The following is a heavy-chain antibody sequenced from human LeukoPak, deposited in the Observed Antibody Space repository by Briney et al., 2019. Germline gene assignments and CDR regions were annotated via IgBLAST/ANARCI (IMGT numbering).Heavy chain of an antibody. CDR2: IHYSETT. V-gene: IGHV4-38-2*02. CDR1: GYSISSGYY. D-gene: IGHD6-13*01. J-gene: IGHJ4*02. CDR3: ARQSYSSSWYEPSSVFDY. Sequence: PSETLSLTCTVSGYSISSGYYWGWIRQPPGKGLEWIASIHYSETTYYNPSLKSRVTISVDTSKNQFSLKLSSVTAADTAVYYCARQSYSSSWYEPSSVFDYWGQGTLVTVSS.